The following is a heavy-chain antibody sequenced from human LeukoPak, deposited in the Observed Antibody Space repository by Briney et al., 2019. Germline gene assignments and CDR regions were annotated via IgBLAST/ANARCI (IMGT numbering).Heavy chain of an antibody. D-gene: IGHD6-19*01. CDR2: IYSGGST. CDR1: GFTFSSYA. CDR3: AISSGWTADY. Sequence: PGGSLRLSCAASGFTFSSYAMCWVRQAPGKGLEWVSVIYSGGSTYYADSVKGRFTISRDNSKNTLYLQMNSLRAEDTAVYYCAISSGWTADYWGQGTLVTVSS. V-gene: IGHV3-53*01. J-gene: IGHJ4*02.